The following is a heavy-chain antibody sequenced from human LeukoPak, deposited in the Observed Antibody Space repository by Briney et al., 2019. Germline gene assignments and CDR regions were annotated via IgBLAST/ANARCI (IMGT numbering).Heavy chain of an antibody. D-gene: IGHD6-13*01. CDR2: ISGGGGST. Sequence: GGSLRLSCAASGFTFSSYAMSWVRQAPGKGLEWVSAISGGGGSTYYADSVKGRFTISRDNSKNTLYLQMNSLRAEDTAVYYCAKDGIHYSNLFDYWGQGTLVTVSS. CDR3: AKDGIHYSNLFDY. CDR1: GFTFSSYA. J-gene: IGHJ4*02. V-gene: IGHV3-23*01.